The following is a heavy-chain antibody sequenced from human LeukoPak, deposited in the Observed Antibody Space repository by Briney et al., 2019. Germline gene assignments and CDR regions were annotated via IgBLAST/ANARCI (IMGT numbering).Heavy chain of an antibody. J-gene: IGHJ4*02. CDR2: IYYSGST. CDR1: GGSISSYY. D-gene: IGHD6-13*01. V-gene: IGHV4-59*01. Sequence: SETLSLTCTVSGGSISSYYWSWIRQPPGKGLEWIGYIYYSGSTNYNPSLKSRVTISVDTSKNQFSLKLSSVTAADTAVYCCARLWAAADIPDYWGQGTLVTVSS. CDR3: ARLWAAADIPDY.